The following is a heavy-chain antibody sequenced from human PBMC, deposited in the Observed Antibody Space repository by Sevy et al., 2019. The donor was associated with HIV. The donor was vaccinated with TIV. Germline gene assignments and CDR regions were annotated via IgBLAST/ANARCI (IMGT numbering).Heavy chain of an antibody. CDR3: AARDGYTDFDY. Sequence: GGSLRLSCAASGFTFSSYAMHWVRQAPGKGLEWVAVISYDGSNKYYADSVKGRFTISRDNSKNTLYQQMNSLRAEDTAVYYCAARDGYTDFDYWGQGTLVTVSS. CDR1: GFTFSSYA. V-gene: IGHV3-30-3*01. CDR2: ISYDGSNK. J-gene: IGHJ4*02. D-gene: IGHD5-12*01.